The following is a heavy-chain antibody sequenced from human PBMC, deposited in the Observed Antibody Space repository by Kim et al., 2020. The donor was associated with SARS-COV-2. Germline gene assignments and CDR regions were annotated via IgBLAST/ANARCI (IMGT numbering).Heavy chain of an antibody. V-gene: IGHV3-11*06. CDR2: ISSSSSYK. CDR3: ARGGASGSYAFDI. CDR1: GFTFSDYY. D-gene: IGHD1-26*01. J-gene: IGHJ3*02. Sequence: GGSLRLSCAASGFTFSDYYMSWIRQAPGKGLEWVSYISSSSSYKNYADSVKGRFTISRDNARNSLYLQMNSLRAEDTAVYYCARGGASGSYAFDIWGQGTMVTVSS.